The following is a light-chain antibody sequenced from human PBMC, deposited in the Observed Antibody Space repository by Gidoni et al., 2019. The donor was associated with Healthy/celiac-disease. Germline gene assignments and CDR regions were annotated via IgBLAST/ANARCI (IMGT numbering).Light chain of an antibody. Sequence: AIRDTPSPFSPSASVGDSVTITFWARQGISSYLAWYQQKPAKAPKPFIYYASSLQSGVPSRFSSSGSGTDDTITISSRQPEDVATYYCQQYYSTPRLTFGGGTKVEIK. CDR2: YAS. J-gene: IGKJ4*01. CDR3: QQYYSTPRLT. V-gene: IGKV1D-43*01. CDR1: QGISSY.